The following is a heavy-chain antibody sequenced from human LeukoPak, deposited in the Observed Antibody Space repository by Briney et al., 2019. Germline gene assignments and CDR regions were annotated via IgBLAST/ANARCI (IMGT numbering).Heavy chain of an antibody. V-gene: IGHV4-39*01. D-gene: IGHD6-19*01. CDR2: IYYSGST. Sequence: ASETLSLTCTVSGGSISSSSYYWGWIRQPPGKGLEWIGSIYYSGSTYYNPSLKSRVTISVDTSKNQFSLKLSSVTAADTAVYYCARQNRPQWLVDYWGQGTLVTVSS. CDR3: ARQNRPQWLVDY. J-gene: IGHJ4*02. CDR1: GGSISSSSYY.